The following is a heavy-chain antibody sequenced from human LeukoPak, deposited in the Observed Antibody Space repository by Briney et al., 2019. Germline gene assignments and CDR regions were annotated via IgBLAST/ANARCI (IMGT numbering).Heavy chain of an antibody. CDR3: AKGERAYCGGDCYYDY. CDR1: GFTFSIYA. D-gene: IGHD2-21*02. J-gene: IGHJ4*02. V-gene: IGHV3-23*01. CDR2: ISGSGGST. Sequence: GGSLRLSCAASGFTFSIYAMSWVRQAPGKGLEWVSAISGSGGSTYYADSVKGRFTISRDNSKNTLYLQMNSLRAEDTAVYYCAKGERAYCGGDCYYDYWGQGTLVTVSS.